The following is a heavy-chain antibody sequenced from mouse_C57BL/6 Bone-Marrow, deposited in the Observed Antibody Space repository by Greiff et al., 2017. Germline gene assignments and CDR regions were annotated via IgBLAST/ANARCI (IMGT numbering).Heavy chain of an antibody. J-gene: IGHJ2*01. Sequence: EVQLQQSGPELVKPGASVKISCKASGYTFTDYYMNWVKQSHGKSLEWIGDINPNNGVTSYNQKFKGKATLTVDTSSSTAYMELRSLTSEDSAVYYCARGEFSTVEYFDDWGRGTTVTVSS. CDR1: GYTFTDYY. CDR2: INPNNGVT. D-gene: IGHD5-1*01. V-gene: IGHV1-26*01. CDR3: ARGEFSTVEYFDD.